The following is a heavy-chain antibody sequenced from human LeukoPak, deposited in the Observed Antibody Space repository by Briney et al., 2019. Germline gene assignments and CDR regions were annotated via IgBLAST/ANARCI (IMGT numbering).Heavy chain of an antibody. Sequence: SGPTLVHPTQTLTLTCTFSGFSLSTSGVGVGWIRQPPGKALEWLALIYWDDDKRYSPSLKSRLTITKDTSKNQVVLTMTNMDPVDTATYYCAHRQVWGDYVSWFDPWGQGTLVTVSS. D-gene: IGHD4-17*01. CDR2: IYWDDDK. J-gene: IGHJ5*02. CDR1: GFSLSTSGVG. CDR3: AHRQVWGDYVSWFDP. V-gene: IGHV2-5*02.